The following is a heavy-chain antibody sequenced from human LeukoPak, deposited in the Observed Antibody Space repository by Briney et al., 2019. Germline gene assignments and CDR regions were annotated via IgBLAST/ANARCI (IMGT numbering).Heavy chain of an antibody. Sequence: PGRSLRLSCAASGFTFDDYAMRWVRQAPGKGLEWVSAISGSGGNTYFADSVKGRFTISRDNSKNTLDLQMNSLRAEDTAVYYCAKDQFLCISSTCYKAFDIWGQGTMVAVSS. V-gene: IGHV3-23*01. D-gene: IGHD2/OR15-2a*01. CDR3: AKDQFLCISSTCYKAFDI. J-gene: IGHJ3*02. CDR2: ISGSGGNT. CDR1: GFTFDDYA.